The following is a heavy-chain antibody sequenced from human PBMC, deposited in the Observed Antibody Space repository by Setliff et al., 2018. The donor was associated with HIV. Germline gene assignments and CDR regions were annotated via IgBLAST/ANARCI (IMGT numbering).Heavy chain of an antibody. Sequence: SETLSLTCTVSGGSISSKDHYWGWIWQSPGKGLEWIATIYFRGSAYYNPSLRSRVTISVDTSKNQFSLKLSSVTAADTAVYYCARRSPYGEYALGDYFDYWGQGTLVTVSS. CDR1: GGSISSKDHY. V-gene: IGHV4-39*01. CDR3: ARRSPYGEYALGDYFDY. J-gene: IGHJ4*02. D-gene: IGHD4-17*01. CDR2: IYFRGSA.